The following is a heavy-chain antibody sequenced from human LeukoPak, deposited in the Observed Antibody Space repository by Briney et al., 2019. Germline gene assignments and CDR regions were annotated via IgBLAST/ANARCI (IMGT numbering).Heavy chain of an antibody. D-gene: IGHD2-2*01. CDR1: GFTFSSYW. Sequence: PGGSLRLSCAASGFTFSSYWMSWVRQAPGKGLEWVANIKQDGSEKYYVDSVKGRFTISRDNAKNSLYLQMSSLRAEDTAVYYCAREGSSTSSDDYGMDVWGQGTTVTVSS. V-gene: IGHV3-7*01. J-gene: IGHJ6*02. CDR2: IKQDGSEK. CDR3: AREGSSTSSDDYGMDV.